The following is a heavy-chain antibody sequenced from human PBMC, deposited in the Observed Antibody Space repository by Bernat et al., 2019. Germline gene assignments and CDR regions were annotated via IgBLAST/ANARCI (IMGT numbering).Heavy chain of an antibody. Sequence: QVQLVESGGGVVQPGRSLRLSCAASGFTFSSYGMHWVRQAPGKGLEWVAVIWYDGSNKYNAESWKGRFTISRDNSKNTLYLQMNSLRAEDTAVYYCARTTVTTIYYGMDVWGQGTTVTVSS. V-gene: IGHV3-33*01. J-gene: IGHJ6*02. D-gene: IGHD4-17*01. CDR1: GFTFSSYG. CDR3: ARTTVTTIYYGMDV. CDR2: IWYDGSNK.